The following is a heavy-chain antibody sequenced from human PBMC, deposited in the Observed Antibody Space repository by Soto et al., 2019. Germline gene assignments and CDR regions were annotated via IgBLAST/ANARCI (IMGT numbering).Heavy chain of an antibody. D-gene: IGHD3-10*01. CDR2: IYWDDDK. V-gene: IGHV2-5*02. CDR1: GFSLSTSGVG. CDR3: SNSGVLLRFGEVFIFGEAFDI. Sequence: QITLKESGPTLVKPTQTLTLTCTFSGFSLSTSGVGVGWIRQPPGKALERLALIYWDDDKRYSPSLKSRLTPKRDTSTNQVVLTLTNMVTVDTPTYYCSNSGVLLRFGEVFIFGEAFDIWGQGPRVTVSS. J-gene: IGHJ3*02.